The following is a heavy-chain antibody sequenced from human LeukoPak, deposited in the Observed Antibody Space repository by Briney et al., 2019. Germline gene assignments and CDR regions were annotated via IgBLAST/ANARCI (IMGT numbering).Heavy chain of an antibody. D-gene: IGHD6-13*01. CDR1: GYTLTELS. Sequence: AASVKVSCKVSGYTLTELSMHWVRQAPGKGLEWMGGFDPEDGETIYARKFQGRVTMTEDTSTDTAYMELSSLRSEDTAVYYCATGRSSSPAAFDIWGQGTMVTVSS. J-gene: IGHJ3*02. CDR2: FDPEDGET. V-gene: IGHV1-24*01. CDR3: ATGRSSSPAAFDI.